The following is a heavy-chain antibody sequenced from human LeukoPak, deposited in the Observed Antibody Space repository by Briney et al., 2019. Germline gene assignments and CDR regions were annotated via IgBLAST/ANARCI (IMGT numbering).Heavy chain of an antibody. CDR3: ARLNKTPTVYYYDSSGEIDS. V-gene: IGHV4-59*08. J-gene: IGHJ4*02. CDR2: IYYSGST. CDR1: GGSFSGYY. Sequence: SETLSLTCAVYGGSFSGYYWSWIRQPPGKGLEWIGYIYYSGSTNYNPSLKSRVTISVDTSKNQFSLKLSSVTAADTAVYYCARLNKTPTVYYYDSSGEIDSWGQGTLVTVSS. D-gene: IGHD3-22*01.